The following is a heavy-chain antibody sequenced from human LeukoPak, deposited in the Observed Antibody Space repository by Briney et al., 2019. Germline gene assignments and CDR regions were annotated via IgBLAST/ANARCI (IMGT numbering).Heavy chain of an antibody. J-gene: IGHJ4*02. CDR3: ARAIEVGAMTPFDY. CDR2: IYHSGST. D-gene: IGHD1-26*01. V-gene: IGHV4-38-2*02. CDR1: GYSINSDYY. Sequence: PSETLSLTCTVSGYSINSDYYWGWVRQPPGKGLEWIGSIYHSGSTYYNPSLKSRVTISVDTSKNQFSLKLTSVTAADTAVYYCARAIEVGAMTPFDYWGQGTLVTVSS.